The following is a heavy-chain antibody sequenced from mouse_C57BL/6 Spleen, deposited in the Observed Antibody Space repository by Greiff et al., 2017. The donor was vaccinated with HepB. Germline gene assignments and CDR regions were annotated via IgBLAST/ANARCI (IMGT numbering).Heavy chain of an antibody. CDR1: GYAFSSSW. CDR3: ARYGYDVAY. Sequence: QVQLKESGPELVKPGASVKISCKASGYAFSSSWMNWVKQRPGKGLEWIGRIYPGDGDTNYNGKFKGKATLTADKSSSTAYMQLSSLTSEDSAVYFCARYGYDVAYWGQGTLVTVSA. CDR2: IYPGDGDT. D-gene: IGHD2-2*01. V-gene: IGHV1-82*01. J-gene: IGHJ3*01.